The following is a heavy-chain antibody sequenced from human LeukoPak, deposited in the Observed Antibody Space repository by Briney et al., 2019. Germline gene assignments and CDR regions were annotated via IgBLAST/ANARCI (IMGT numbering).Heavy chain of an antibody. J-gene: IGHJ4*02. CDR3: ASGKEMTRYSGYYSFDF. V-gene: IGHV4-4*07. CDR1: IRSLNSFF. CDR2: VSDTGRA. Sequence: PSETLSLTCTVDIRSLNSFFWTWVRQPAGELLEWIGRVSDTGRAYYNPSLESGVTISLYTSKNQFSLKEPSVTAADTAVYYCASGKEMTRYSGYYSFDFWGQGTLVSVSS. D-gene: IGHD3-9*01.